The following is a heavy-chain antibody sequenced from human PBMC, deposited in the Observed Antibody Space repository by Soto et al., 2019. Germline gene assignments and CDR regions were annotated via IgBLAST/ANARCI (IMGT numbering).Heavy chain of an antibody. D-gene: IGHD3-10*01. V-gene: IGHV4-39*02. Sequence: KASETLFLTCTVSGGSISSGTYYWGWIRQPPGKGLEWIGSLYYTGRTYYSPSLKSRVAISVDTSKNHFSLNLTSVTAADTAVHYCARRLARGVIGWFDPWGQGTLVTVSS. J-gene: IGHJ5*02. CDR1: GGSISSGTYY. CDR3: ARRLARGVIGWFDP. CDR2: LYYTGRT.